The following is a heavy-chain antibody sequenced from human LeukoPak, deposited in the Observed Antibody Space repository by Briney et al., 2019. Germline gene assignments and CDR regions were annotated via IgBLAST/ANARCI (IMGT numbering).Heavy chain of an antibody. CDR1: GYTFTSYY. D-gene: IGHD5-24*01. CDR2: INPSGGST. Sequence: GASVKVSCKASGYTFTSYYMHWVRQAPGQGLEWMGIINPSGGSTSYAQKFQGRVTMTRDTSTSTVYMELSSLRSEDTAVYYCARSHGGVRDGYNFPYPIDYWGQGPLVTVSS. J-gene: IGHJ4*02. CDR3: ARSHGGVRDGYNFPYPIDY. V-gene: IGHV1-46*01.